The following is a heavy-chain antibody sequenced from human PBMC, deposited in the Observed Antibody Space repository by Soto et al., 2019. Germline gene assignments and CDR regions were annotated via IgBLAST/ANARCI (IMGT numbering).Heavy chain of an antibody. CDR1: GGSISSSNW. CDR3: ARETKDTPCSGYNTINWFDP. D-gene: IGHD3-3*01. J-gene: IGHJ5*02. V-gene: IGHV4-4*02. CDR2: IYHSGST. Sequence: SETLSLTCAVSGGSISSSNWWSWVRQPPGKGLEWIGEIYHSGSTNYNPSLKSRVTISVDKSKNQFSLKLSSVTAADTAVYYWARETKDTPCSGYNTINWFDPWGQGTLVTVSS.